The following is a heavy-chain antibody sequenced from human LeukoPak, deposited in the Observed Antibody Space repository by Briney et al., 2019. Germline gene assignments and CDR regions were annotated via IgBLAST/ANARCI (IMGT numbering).Heavy chain of an antibody. J-gene: IGHJ4*02. Sequence: PGGSLRLSCAASGFTISGYTMNWVRQAPGKGLEWVSSITPSRRNNIYYADSVKGRFTISRDNAKNSLYLQMNSLRAEDTAVYYCARDLTAALVLYHDSWGQGTLVTVSS. CDR1: GFTISGYT. CDR3: ARDLTAALVLYHDS. V-gene: IGHV3-21*01. CDR2: ITPSRRNNI. D-gene: IGHD6-25*01.